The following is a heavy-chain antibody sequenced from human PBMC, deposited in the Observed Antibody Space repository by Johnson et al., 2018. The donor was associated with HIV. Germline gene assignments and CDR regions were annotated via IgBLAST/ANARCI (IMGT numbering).Heavy chain of an antibody. CDR3: ARERVAVTGPTRAFDI. CDR2: IRRNSDNI. Sequence: VESGGGLVQPGRSLRLSCAPSGFTFDDYAMHWVRQAPGKGLEWVSGIRRNSDNIAYADSARGRFTIARDNAKNTLHLQMNSLRPEDTAVYYCARERVAVTGPTRAFDIWGQGTMVIVSS. D-gene: IGHD6-19*01. CDR1: GFTFDDYA. J-gene: IGHJ3*02. V-gene: IGHV3-9*01.